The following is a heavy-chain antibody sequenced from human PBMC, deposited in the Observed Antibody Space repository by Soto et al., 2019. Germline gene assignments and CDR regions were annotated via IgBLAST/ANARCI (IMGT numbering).Heavy chain of an antibody. V-gene: IGHV4-39*01. J-gene: IGHJ5*02. D-gene: IGHD1-26*01. CDR1: GGSISSSSYY. CDR2: IYYSGST. Sequence: PSETLSLTCTVSGGSISSSSYYWGWIRQPPGKGLEWIGSIYYSGSTYYNPSLKSRVTISVDTSKNQFSLKLSSVTAADTAVYYCARQHSGSYYDYVWLDPWGQGTLVTVSS. CDR3: ARQHSGSYYDYVWLDP.